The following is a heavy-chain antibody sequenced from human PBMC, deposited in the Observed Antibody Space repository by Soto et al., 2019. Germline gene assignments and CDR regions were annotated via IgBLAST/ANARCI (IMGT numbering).Heavy chain of an antibody. V-gene: IGHV3-53*04. Sequence: PGGSLRLSCAASGFTVSSNYMSWVRQAPGKGLEWVSVIYSGGSTYYADSVKGRFAISRHNSKNTLYLQMNSLRAEDTAAYYCAREGLDGYIDYWGQGTLVTVSS. CDR1: GFTVSSNY. CDR3: AREGLDGYIDY. CDR2: IYSGGST. J-gene: IGHJ4*02.